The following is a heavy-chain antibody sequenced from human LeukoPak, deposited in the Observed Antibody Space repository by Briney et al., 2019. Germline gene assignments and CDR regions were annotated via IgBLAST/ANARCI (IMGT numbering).Heavy chain of an antibody. CDR3: AKAGIFYYDYVDV. CDR2: ISGSGGST. J-gene: IGHJ6*03. V-gene: IGHV3-23*01. D-gene: IGHD2-15*01. CDR1: GFTFSSYA. Sequence: GGSLRLSCAASGFTFSSYAMSWLRQAPGKGLEWVSAISGSGGSTYYADSVKGRFTISRDNSKNPLYLQMNSLRAEDTAVYYCAKAGIFYYDYVDVWGKGTAVTVSS.